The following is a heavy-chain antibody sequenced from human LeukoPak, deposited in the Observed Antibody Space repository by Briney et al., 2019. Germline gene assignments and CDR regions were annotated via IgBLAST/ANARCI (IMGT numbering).Heavy chain of an antibody. J-gene: IGHJ4*02. CDR3: ARDGVFHDSDGYSFDY. CDR2: IYHSGTT. V-gene: IGHV4-38-2*02. CDR1: NYSITSGYF. Sequence: SETLSLTCAVSNYSITSGYFWGWTRQPPGKGLEWIASIYHSGTTYYNPSLRNRVTLFVDTSKNQFSLKLTSLTAADTAVYYCARDGVFHDSDGYSFDYWGQGTLVTVSS. D-gene: IGHD3-22*01.